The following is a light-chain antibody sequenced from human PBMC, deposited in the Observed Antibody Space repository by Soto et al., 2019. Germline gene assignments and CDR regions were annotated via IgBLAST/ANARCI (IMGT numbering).Light chain of an antibody. CDR1: QSVSSN. CDR2: GVY. V-gene: IGKV3D-15*01. CDR3: QQYHSWPPRT. Sequence: QSPVTLSFPPGERATLPWRASQSVSSNLAWYQQKPGQAPRLLIYGVYTRAPGIPARFSGSGSGTEFTLTISSLQSEDFAVYYCQQYHSWPPRTLGQGTKVDIK. J-gene: IGKJ1*01.